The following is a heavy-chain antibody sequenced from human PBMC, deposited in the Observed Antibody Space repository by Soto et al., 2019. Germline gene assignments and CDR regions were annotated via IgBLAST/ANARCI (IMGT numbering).Heavy chain of an antibody. CDR3: ARDDSSGYYYRSFDY. CDR2: IWYDGSNK. V-gene: IGHV3-33*01. J-gene: IGHJ4*02. CDR1: GFTFSSYG. D-gene: IGHD3-22*01. Sequence: WGSLRLSCAASGFTFSSYGMHWVRQAPGKGLEWVAVIWYDGSNKYYADSVKGRFTISRDNSKNTLYLQMNSLRAEDTAVYYCARDDSSGYYYRSFDYWGQGTLVTVSS.